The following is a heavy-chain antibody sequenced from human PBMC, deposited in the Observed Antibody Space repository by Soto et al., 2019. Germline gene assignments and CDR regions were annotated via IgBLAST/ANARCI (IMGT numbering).Heavy chain of an antibody. CDR1: GYTFTSYY. J-gene: IGHJ4*02. D-gene: IGHD2-2*01. Sequence: ASVKVSCKASGYTFTSYYMHWVRQAPGQGLEWMGIINPSGGSTSYAQKFQGRVTMTRDTSTSTVYMELSSLRSEDTAVYYCARGLYEVVPGTRLDYWGQGTLVTVSS. CDR2: INPSGGST. CDR3: ARGLYEVVPGTRLDY. V-gene: IGHV1-46*01.